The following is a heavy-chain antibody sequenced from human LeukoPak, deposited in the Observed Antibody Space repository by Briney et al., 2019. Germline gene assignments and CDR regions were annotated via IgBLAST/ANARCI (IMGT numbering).Heavy chain of an antibody. CDR3: ARGELLPRYYYYYGMDV. J-gene: IGHJ6*02. D-gene: IGHD1-26*01. CDR1: GGSFSGYY. Sequence: PSETLSLTCAVYGGSFSGYYWSWIRQPAGKGLEWIGRIYTSGSTNYNPSLKSRVTISVDTSKNQFSLKLSSVTAADTAVYYCARGELLPRYYYYYGMDVWGQGTTVTVSS. V-gene: IGHV4-59*10. CDR2: IYTSGST.